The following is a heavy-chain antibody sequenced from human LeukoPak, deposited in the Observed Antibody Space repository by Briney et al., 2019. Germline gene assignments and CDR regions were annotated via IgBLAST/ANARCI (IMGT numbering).Heavy chain of an antibody. V-gene: IGHV3-30*18. D-gene: IGHD3-22*01. CDR1: GFTFWNYG. CDR2: ISYNGGNQ. CDR3: AKGGYDSSGYRPFDY. J-gene: IGHJ4*02. Sequence: PGGSLRLSCEASGFTFWNYGVHWVRQAPGKGLEWVSLISYNGGNQYYADSVKGRFTISRDNSKNTVYLQLNSLRAEDTAVYYCAKGGYDSSGYRPFDYWGQGTLVTVSS.